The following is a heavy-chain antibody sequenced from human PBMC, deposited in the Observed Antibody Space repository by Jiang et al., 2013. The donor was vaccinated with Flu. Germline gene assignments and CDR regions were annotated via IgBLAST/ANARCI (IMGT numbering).Heavy chain of an antibody. V-gene: IGHV3-21*01. Sequence: SSSYIYYADSVKGRFTISRDNAKNSLYLQMNSLRAEDTAVYYCARCGTLYYYDSSGYSSWGQGTLVTVSS. CDR2: SSSYI. J-gene: IGHJ5*02. D-gene: IGHD3-22*01. CDR3: ARCGTLYYYDSSGYSS.